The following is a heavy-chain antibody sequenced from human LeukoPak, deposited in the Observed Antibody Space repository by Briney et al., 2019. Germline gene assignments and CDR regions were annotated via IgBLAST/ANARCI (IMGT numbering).Heavy chain of an antibody. CDR1: GGSISGYY. CDR3: ARYSYGSDYFDY. CDR2: IYTSGST. D-gene: IGHD5-18*01. V-gene: IGHV4-59*10. J-gene: IGHJ4*02. Sequence: SETLSLTCAVSGGSISGYYWSWVRQPAGKGLEWIGRIYTSGSTNYNPSLKSGVTMSVDPSKKQFYLKLSSVTAADTPVYYCARYSYGSDYFDYWGQGTLVTVSS.